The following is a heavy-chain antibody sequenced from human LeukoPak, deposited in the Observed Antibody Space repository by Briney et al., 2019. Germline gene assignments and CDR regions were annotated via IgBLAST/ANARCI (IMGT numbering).Heavy chain of an antibody. V-gene: IGHV5-51*01. J-gene: IGHJ6*03. CDR2: IYPSDSDT. Sequence: AGESLKISCKGSGYSFTSYWIGWVRQMPGKGLEWMGIIYPSDSDTRYSPSFQGQVTISADKSISTAYLQWSSLKASDTAMYYCARRRIVVVPAANLGDYYYYYYMDVWGKGTTVTVSS. CDR1: GYSFTSYW. CDR3: ARRRIVVVPAANLGDYYYYYYMDV. D-gene: IGHD2-2*01.